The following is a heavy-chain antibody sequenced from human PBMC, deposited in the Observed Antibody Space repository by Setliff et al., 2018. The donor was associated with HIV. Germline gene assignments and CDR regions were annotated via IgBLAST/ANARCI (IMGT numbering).Heavy chain of an antibody. Sequence: PSETLSLTCTVSGYSISSGYYWGWIRLPPGKGLEWIGDIYHSGFTIYNPSLKSRVTLSLDTSKNQFSLKLTSVTAADTAVYYCARDQPQDYDSLTGYYTGRYFDYWGRGTLVTVSS. CDR3: ARDQPQDYDSLTGYYTGRYFDY. J-gene: IGHJ4*02. CDR1: GYSISSGYY. D-gene: IGHD3-9*01. CDR2: IYHSGFT. V-gene: IGHV4-38-2*02.